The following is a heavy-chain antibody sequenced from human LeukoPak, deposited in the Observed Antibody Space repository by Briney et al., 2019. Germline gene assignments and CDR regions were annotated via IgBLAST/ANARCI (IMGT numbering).Heavy chain of an antibody. CDR2: ISYDGSNK. J-gene: IGHJ4*02. D-gene: IGHD2/OR15-2a*01. CDR3: AKEVSFDT. V-gene: IGHV3-30*18. Sequence: WRSLRLSCAASGFTFSSYGMHWVRQAPGKGLEWVAVISYDGSNKYYADSVKGRFTISRDNSKNTLYLQMNSLRAEDTAVYFCAKEVSFDTWGQGTLVPVSS. CDR1: GFTFSSYG.